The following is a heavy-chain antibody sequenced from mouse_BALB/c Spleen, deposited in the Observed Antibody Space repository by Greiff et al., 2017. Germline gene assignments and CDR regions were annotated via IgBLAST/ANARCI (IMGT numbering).Heavy chain of an antibody. CDR1: GYAFTNYW. J-gene: IGHJ3*01. V-gene: IGHV1-63*01. CDR3: AEGPDYDGSAWFAY. D-gene: IGHD2-4*01. Sequence: QVHVKQSGAELVRPGTSVKISCKASGYAFTNYWLGWVKQRPGHGLEWIGDIYPGSGNTYYNEKFKGKATLTADKSSSTAYMQLSSLTSEDSAVYFCAEGPDYDGSAWFAYWGQGTLVTVSA. CDR2: IYPGSGNT.